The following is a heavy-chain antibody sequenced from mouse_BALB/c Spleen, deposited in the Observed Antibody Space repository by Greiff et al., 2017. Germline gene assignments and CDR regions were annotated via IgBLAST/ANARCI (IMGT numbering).Heavy chain of an antibody. Sequence: VQLQQSGAELARPGASVKLSCKASGYTFTSYWMQWVKQRPGQGLEWIGAIYPGDGDTRYTQKFKGKATLTADKSSSTAYMQLSSLASEDSAVYYCARGYDEDYWGQGTTLTVSS. D-gene: IGHD2-2*01. CDR3: ARGYDEDY. CDR1: GYTFTSYW. CDR2: IYPGDGDT. J-gene: IGHJ2*01. V-gene: IGHV1-87*01.